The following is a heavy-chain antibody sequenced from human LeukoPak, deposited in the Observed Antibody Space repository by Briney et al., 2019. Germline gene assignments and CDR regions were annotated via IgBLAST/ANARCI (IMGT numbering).Heavy chain of an antibody. V-gene: IGHV3-21*01. CDR3: ARDPTQYLRYGYFDY. Sequence: GGSLRLSCAASGSTFSSSAMNWVRQAPGKGLEWVSSINNVGSHIYYAGSVRGRFTISRDNAKNLLYLQMDSLRAEDTAVYYCARDPTQYLRYGYFDYWGQGTLVTVSS. CDR1: GSTFSSSA. D-gene: IGHD4-11*01. CDR2: INNVGSHI. J-gene: IGHJ4*02.